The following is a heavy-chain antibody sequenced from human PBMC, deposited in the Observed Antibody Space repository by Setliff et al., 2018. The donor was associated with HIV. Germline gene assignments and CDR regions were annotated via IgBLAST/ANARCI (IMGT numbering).Heavy chain of an antibody. J-gene: IGHJ6*02. CDR1: GYTFSGYH. CDR2: INPDSGDT. Sequence: ASVKVSCKASGYTFSGYHMYWVRQAPGQGLEWMGRINPDSGDTKYTQKFEGRVTMTSDTSISTVYMELSSLRSDDTAVYYCARDLPHGYDAPEGVYGMDVWGQGTAVTVSS. CDR3: ARDLPHGYDAPEGVYGMDV. D-gene: IGHD5-12*01. V-gene: IGHV1-2*06.